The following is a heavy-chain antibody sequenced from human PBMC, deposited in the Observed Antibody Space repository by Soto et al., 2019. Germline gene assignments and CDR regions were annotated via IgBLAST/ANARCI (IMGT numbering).Heavy chain of an antibody. Sequence: QVQLVQSGAEVTKPGSSVKVSCKTSRDTFNKYAFNWVRQAPGQGLEWMGWIIPIFSSRNYAEKFQGRVTITADDSTSTAYMELRSLRFEDTAVYYCARGETDLGVWGQGTTVTVSS. CDR1: RDTFNKYA. V-gene: IGHV1-69*01. CDR2: IIPIFSSR. J-gene: IGHJ6*02. CDR3: ARGETDLGV.